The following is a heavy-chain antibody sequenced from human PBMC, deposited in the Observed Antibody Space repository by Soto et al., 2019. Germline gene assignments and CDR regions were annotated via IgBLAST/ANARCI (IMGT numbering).Heavy chain of an antibody. V-gene: IGHV3-48*03. CDR3: AGGGTYYYYYGMDV. CDR2: ISSSGSTI. D-gene: IGHD2-15*01. Sequence: GGSLRLSCVASEVTFASYEMNWVRQAPGKGLEWVSYISSSGSTIYYADSVKGRFTISRDNAKNSLYLQMNSLRAEDTAVYYCAGGGTYYYYYGMDVWGQGTTVTVSS. J-gene: IGHJ6*02. CDR1: EVTFASYE.